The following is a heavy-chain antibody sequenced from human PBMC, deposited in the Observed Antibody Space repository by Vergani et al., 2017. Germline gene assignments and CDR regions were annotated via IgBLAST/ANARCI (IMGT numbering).Heavy chain of an antibody. Sequence: EVQLVQSGAEVKKPGATMKISCNVSGYTFTDHYMHWLKQAPGKGLEWMGLVDPEDGETIYAEKFKGRVTIAADTSTDTAHLELSSLRSEDTAVYYCATPQTVTTGGMEVWGQGTTVIVSS. D-gene: IGHD4-17*01. CDR1: GYTFTDHY. CDR3: ATPQTVTTGGMEV. CDR2: VDPEDGET. J-gene: IGHJ6*02. V-gene: IGHV1-69-2*01.